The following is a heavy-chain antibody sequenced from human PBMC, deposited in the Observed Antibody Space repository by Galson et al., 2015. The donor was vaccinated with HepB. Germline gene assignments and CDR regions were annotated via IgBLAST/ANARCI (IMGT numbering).Heavy chain of an antibody. Sequence: QSGAEVKKPGESLKISCKGSGYRFTSYWIGWVRQMPGKGLEWMGIIYPGDSDTRYSPSFQGQVTISADKSISTAYLQWSSLKASDTAMYYCARQPVDYCSGGSCYIGYFDHWGQGTLVTVSS. CDR2: IYPGDSDT. D-gene: IGHD2-15*01. V-gene: IGHV5-51*01. J-gene: IGHJ4*02. CDR1: GYRFTSYW. CDR3: ARQPVDYCSGGSCYIGYFDH.